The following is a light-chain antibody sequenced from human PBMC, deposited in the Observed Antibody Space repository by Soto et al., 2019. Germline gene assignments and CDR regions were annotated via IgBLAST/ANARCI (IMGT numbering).Light chain of an antibody. J-gene: IGLJ3*02. CDR2: GNS. CDR3: CSFAGSNSWV. Sequence: QSVLTQPPSVSGAPGQRVTISCTGSSSNIGAGYDVHWYQQLPGTAPKLLIYGNSNRPSGVPDRFSGSKSGNTASLTISGLQAEDEADYYCCSFAGSNSWVFGGGTQLTVL. CDR1: SSNIGAGYD. V-gene: IGLV1-40*01.